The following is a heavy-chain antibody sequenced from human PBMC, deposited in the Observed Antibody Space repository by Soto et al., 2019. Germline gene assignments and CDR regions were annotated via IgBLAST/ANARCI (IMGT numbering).Heavy chain of an antibody. CDR3: ARDPPDFHSAFDS. J-gene: IGHJ4*02. CDR1: GDSVSSNRAA. CDR2: TYYRSKWYN. V-gene: IGHV6-1*01. D-gene: IGHD4-4*01. Sequence: SQTLSLTCVISGDSVSSNRAAWNWIRQSPSRGLEWLGRTYYRSKWYNDYAVSVKSRITINPDTSHNQFSLQLNSVTPEDTAVYYCARDPPDFHSAFDSWGQGTRVTVSS.